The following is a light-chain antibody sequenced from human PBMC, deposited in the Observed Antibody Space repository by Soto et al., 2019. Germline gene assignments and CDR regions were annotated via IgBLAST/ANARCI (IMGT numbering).Light chain of an antibody. J-gene: IGKJ2*01. Sequence: EIVLTQSPATLSLSPGERATLSCRASQSVSSSYLAWYQQKPGMATRLLIYAASSRATGIPDRFSGCGSGTDFTLTISRLEPEDFAVYYCQQYGSSPYTFGQGTKVEIK. CDR3: QQYGSSPYT. CDR1: QSVSSSY. CDR2: AAS. V-gene: IGKV3D-20*01.